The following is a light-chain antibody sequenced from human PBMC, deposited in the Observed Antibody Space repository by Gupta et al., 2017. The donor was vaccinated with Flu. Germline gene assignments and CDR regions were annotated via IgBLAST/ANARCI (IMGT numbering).Light chain of an antibody. J-gene: IGKJ1*01. V-gene: IGKV2-28*01. Sequence: DIVMTQSPLSLPVTPGEPASISCRSSQSLLHSNGYNYLDWYLQKPGQSPQLLIYLGSNRASGVPERVRGRGSGKDFTLKISRVEAEDVGVYYCMQALQTPWTFGQGTKVEIK. CDR3: MQALQTPWT. CDR2: LGS. CDR1: QSLLHSNGYNY.